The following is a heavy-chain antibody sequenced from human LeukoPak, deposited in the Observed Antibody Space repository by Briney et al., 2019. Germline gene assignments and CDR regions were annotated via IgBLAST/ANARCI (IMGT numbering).Heavy chain of an antibody. Sequence: GASVKVSCKASGGTFSSYAISWVRQAPGQGLEWMGGIIPIFGTASYAQKFQGRVNMTRDTSTSTVYMELSSLRSEDTAVYYCARGRTAATRKYNWFDPWGQGTLVTVSS. CDR1: GGTFSSYA. V-gene: IGHV1-69*05. CDR3: ARGRTAATRKYNWFDP. J-gene: IGHJ5*02. CDR2: IIPIFGTA.